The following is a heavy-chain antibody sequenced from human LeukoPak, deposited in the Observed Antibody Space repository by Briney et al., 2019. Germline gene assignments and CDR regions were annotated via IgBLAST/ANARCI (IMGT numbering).Heavy chain of an antibody. J-gene: IGHJ4*02. CDR1: GFTFSTYS. CDR2: IWSDGTNT. V-gene: IGHV3-33*06. D-gene: IGHD4-11*01. Sequence: GGSLRLSCAASGFTFSTYSMNWVRQAPGKGLEWVAVIWSDGTNTYYGDPVKGRFTISRDNFQRTVYLQMNSLRAEDKSVYYCAKDAQRGFDYSNSLDKWGQGTLVTVSS. CDR3: AKDAQRGFDYSNSLDK.